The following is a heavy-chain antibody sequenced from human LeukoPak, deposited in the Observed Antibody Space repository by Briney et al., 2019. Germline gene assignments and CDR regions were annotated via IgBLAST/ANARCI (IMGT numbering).Heavy chain of an antibody. CDR1: GDSISSSSYY. V-gene: IGHV4-39*07. CDR3: AGKETRSAMSFDL. CDR2: IYYSGST. D-gene: IGHD2-2*01. Sequence: PSETLSLTCTVSGDSISSSSYYWGWIRQPPGKGLEWIGSIYYSGSTYYNPSLKSRVTISVDTSKNQFSLKLSSVTAADTAVYYCAGKETRSAMSFDLWGRGTLVTVSS. J-gene: IGHJ2*01.